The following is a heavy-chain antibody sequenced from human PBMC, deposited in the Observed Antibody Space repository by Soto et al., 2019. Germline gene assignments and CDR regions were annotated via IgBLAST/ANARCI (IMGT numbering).Heavy chain of an antibody. J-gene: IGHJ5*02. Sequence: SGPTLVNPTETLTLTCTVSGLSLTNGRLGVSWIRQPPGKALEWLAHIFSNDDKSYSTSLKSRLTISKDISRSQVVLTMTNMDPVDSATFYCALIKDCSRADCYLASFDPWGQGALVTVSS. CDR1: GLSLTNGRLG. CDR3: ALIKDCSRADCYLASFDP. D-gene: IGHD2-2*01. CDR2: IFSNDDK. V-gene: IGHV2-26*01.